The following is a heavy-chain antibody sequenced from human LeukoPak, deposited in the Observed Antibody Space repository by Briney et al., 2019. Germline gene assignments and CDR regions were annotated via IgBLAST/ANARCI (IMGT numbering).Heavy chain of an antibody. V-gene: IGHV4-38-2*02. CDR3: ARGPDYDSSGYYDY. Sequence: SETLSLTCTVSGYSISIGYYWGWIRQPPGKGLEWIGEINHSGSTNYNPSLKSRVTISVDTSKNQFSLKLSSVTAADTAVYYCARGPDYDSSGYYDYWGQGTLVTVSS. CDR1: GYSISIGYY. CDR2: INHSGST. J-gene: IGHJ4*02. D-gene: IGHD3-22*01.